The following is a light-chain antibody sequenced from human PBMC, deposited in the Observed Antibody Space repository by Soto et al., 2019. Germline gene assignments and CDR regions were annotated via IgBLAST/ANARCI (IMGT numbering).Light chain of an antibody. CDR1: NSNIGNDY. J-gene: IGLJ1*01. CDR2: DNN. Sequence: QSVLTQPPSVSAAPGQKVTISCSGSNSNIGNDYISWYQQLPGTAPKLLIYDNNKRPSVIPDRFSGSKSGTSATLGITGLQTGDEADYYCGTWDSSLSAYVFGTGTKLTVL. V-gene: IGLV1-51*01. CDR3: GTWDSSLSAYV.